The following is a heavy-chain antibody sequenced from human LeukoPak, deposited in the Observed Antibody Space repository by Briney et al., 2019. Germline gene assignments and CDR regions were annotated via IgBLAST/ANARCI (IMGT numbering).Heavy chain of an antibody. J-gene: IGHJ6*02. CDR3: ARVPSGYTPNANYYYGMDV. CDR2: IIPIIGIV. D-gene: IGHD5-12*01. V-gene: IGHV1-69*04. CDR1: GGTVNRDA. Sequence: ASVKVSCKASGGTVNRDAISGGRQAPGQGLEWMGRIIPIIGIVNYAQKFQGRVTITADKSTSTAYMELSSLRSEDTAVYYCARVPSGYTPNANYYYGMDVWGQGTTVTVSS.